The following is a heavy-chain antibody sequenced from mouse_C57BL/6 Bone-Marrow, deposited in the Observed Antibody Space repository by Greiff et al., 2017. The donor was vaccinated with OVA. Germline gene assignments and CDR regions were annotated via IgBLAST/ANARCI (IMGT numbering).Heavy chain of an antibody. CDR3: ARDDFPFAD. V-gene: IGHV1-50*01. Sequence: QVQLQQPGAELVKPGASVKLSCKASGYTFTSYWMQWVKQRPGQGLEWIGEIDPSDSYTNYNQKFKGKATLTVDTSSSTAYMQLSSLTSEDSAVYYCARDDFPFADWGQGTLVTVSA. J-gene: IGHJ3*01. D-gene: IGHD2-4*01. CDR1: GYTFTSYW. CDR2: IDPSDSYT.